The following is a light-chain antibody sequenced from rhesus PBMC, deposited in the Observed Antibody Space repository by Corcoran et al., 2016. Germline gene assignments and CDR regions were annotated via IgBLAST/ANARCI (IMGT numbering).Light chain of an antibody. V-gene: IGKV1-22*01. J-gene: IGKJ4*01. CDR1: QSIGRW. CDR3: LQYSSSPLT. CDR2: KAS. Sequence: DIQMTQSPSSLSASVGATVTITCRASQSIGRWVDWYQRKPGKAPKLLINKASSLQSGVPSRFSGTGSWTDCTLTLSSLQPEDFATYYCLQYSSSPLTFCGGTQVVLK.